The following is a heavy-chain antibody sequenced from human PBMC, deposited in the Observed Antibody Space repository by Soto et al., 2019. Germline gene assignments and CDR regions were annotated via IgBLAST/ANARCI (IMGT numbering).Heavy chain of an antibody. V-gene: IGHV3-30*18. D-gene: IGHD5-12*01. CDR1: GFTFSSYG. J-gene: IGHJ4*02. CDR3: AKDGVSGYGPYYFDY. CDR2: ISYDGSNK. Sequence: GGSLRLSCAASGFTFSSYGMHWVRQAPGKGLEWVAVISYDGSNKYYADSVKGRFTISRDNSKNTLYLQMNSLRAEDTAVYYCAKDGVSGYGPYYFDYWGQGTLVTVS.